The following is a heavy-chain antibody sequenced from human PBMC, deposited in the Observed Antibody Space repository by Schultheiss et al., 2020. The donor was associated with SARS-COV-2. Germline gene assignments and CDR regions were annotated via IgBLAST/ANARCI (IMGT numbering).Heavy chain of an antibody. CDR3: ATPRYDFWSGYYTAFDY. J-gene: IGHJ4*02. V-gene: IGHV1-69*01. D-gene: IGHD3/OR15-3a*01. Sequence: KISCKASGGTFSNYAISWVRQAPGQGLEWMGGMIPIFGTAKYAQKFQGRVTLTADESTSTTYMGLSSLRSEDTAVYYCATPRYDFWSGYYTAFDYWGQGALVTVSS. CDR1: GGTFSNYA. CDR2: MIPIFGTA.